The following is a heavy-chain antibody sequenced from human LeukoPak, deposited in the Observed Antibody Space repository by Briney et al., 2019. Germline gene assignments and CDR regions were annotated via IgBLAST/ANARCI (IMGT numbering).Heavy chain of an antibody. CDR1: DFPFSGYG. D-gene: IGHD5/OR15-5a*01. CDR2: ISDGGTKE. J-gene: IGHJ4*02. Sequence: PGGSLRLSCATFDFPFSGYGMHWVRQAPGKGLEWVAFISDGGTKEEYAESLRGRFTISRDNAKNTLYLQMNSLRAEDRAVYYCAKRPRIECEPFDYWGQGTLVTVSS. CDR3: AKRPRIECEPFDY. V-gene: IGHV3-30*18.